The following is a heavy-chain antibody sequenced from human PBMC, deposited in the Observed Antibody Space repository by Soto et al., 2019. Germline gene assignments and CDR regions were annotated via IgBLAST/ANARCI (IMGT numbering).Heavy chain of an antibody. D-gene: IGHD2-21*01. CDR2: ISYDGSNK. V-gene: IGHV3-30*03. J-gene: IGHJ4*02. CDR1: GFSFSIYG. CDR3: LAGQYFFDY. Sequence: QVQLVESGGGVVQPGRSLRLSSAASGFSFSIYGMQWVRQAPGKGLEWVAVISYDGSNKYYADSAKERFTISRDNSKKTLYLQMNSLRADDTAVYFCLAGQYFFDYCGQGTLVTVSS.